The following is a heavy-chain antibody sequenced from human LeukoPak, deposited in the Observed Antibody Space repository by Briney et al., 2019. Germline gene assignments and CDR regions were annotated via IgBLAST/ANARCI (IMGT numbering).Heavy chain of an antibody. CDR1: GGTFSSYA. Sequence: SVKVSCKASGGTFSSYAISWVRQAPGQGLEWMGRIIPIFGTANYAQKFQGRVTITTDESTSTAYMGLSSLRSEDTAVYYCAREGTGTTPHPYYYYYMDVWGKGTTVTVSS. J-gene: IGHJ6*03. V-gene: IGHV1-69*05. CDR2: IIPIFGTA. D-gene: IGHD1-7*01. CDR3: AREGTGTTPHPYYYYYMDV.